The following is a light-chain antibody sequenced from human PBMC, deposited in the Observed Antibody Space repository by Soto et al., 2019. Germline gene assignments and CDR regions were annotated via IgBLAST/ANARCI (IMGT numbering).Light chain of an antibody. Sequence: DIVMTQSPDFLAVSLGERATITCKSSQSVLYRSSNKSYLAWYQQRPGQPPRLLLSWASTRESGVPDRFVGSGSETDLTLTISSLQAGVEAIYHCQQYYNTPYTFGQGTTLEIK. CDR1: QSVLYRSSNKSY. CDR2: WAS. V-gene: IGKV4-1*01. CDR3: QQYYNTPYT. J-gene: IGKJ2*01.